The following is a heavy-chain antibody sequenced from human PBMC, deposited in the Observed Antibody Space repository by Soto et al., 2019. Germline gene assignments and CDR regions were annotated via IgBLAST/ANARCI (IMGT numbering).Heavy chain of an antibody. V-gene: IGHV3-13*01. CDR1: GFTFSSYD. D-gene: IGHD3-10*01. CDR3: ARGRGPFWFDP. J-gene: IGHJ5*02. CDR2: IGTAGDT. Sequence: EVQLVESGGGLVQPGGSLRLSCAASGFTFSSYDMHWVRQATGKGLEWVSAIGTAGDTYYPGSVKGRFTISRENAKNSLYLQMNSLRAEDTAVYYCARGRGPFWFDPWGQGTLVTVSS.